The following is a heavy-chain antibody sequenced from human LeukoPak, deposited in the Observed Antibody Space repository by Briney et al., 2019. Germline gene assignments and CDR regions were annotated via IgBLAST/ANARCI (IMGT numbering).Heavy chain of an antibody. CDR3: AKDKERDYYYYMDV. J-gene: IGHJ6*03. V-gene: IGHV3-11*04. CDR1: GFTFSDYY. CDR2: ISSSGSTI. Sequence: GGSLRLSCAASGFTFSDYYMSWIRQAPGKGLEWVSYISSSGSTIYYADSVKGRFTISRDNAKNSLYLQMNSRRAEDTAVYYCAKDKERDYYYYMDVWGKGTTVTVSS.